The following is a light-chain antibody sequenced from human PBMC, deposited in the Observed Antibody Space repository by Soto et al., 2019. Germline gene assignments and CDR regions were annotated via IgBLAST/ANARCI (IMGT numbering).Light chain of an antibody. CDR3: QQRSNWPPVT. CDR2: DAS. Sequence: EIVLTQSPANLSLSPGERATLSCRASQSINRHLAWYRQKPGQAPRLLIYDASNRATGIPARFSGSGSGTDFTLTISSLEPEDFGVYYCQQRSNWPPVTFGGGTKVEIK. J-gene: IGKJ4*01. CDR1: QSINRH. V-gene: IGKV3-11*01.